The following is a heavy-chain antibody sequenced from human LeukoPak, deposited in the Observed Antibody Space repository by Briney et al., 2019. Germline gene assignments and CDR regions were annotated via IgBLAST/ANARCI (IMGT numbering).Heavy chain of an antibody. V-gene: IGHV3-23*01. D-gene: IGHD6-19*01. J-gene: IGHJ5*02. CDR1: GFTFSSYA. CDR2: IDKNGVTT. CDR3: AKTNKYAGSSGWCKWFDP. Sequence: GGSLRLSCAATGFTFSSYAMGWVRQAPGKGMEWVSAIDKNGVTTYYADSVRGRFTISRDNSKNTLYLQMNSLRAEDTAVYYCAKTNKYAGSSGWCKWFDPWGRGTLVTVSS.